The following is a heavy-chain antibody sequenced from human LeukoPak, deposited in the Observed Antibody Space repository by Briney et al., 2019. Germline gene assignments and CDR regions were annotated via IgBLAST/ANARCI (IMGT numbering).Heavy chain of an antibody. CDR2: IIPIFGTA. V-gene: IGHV1-69*05. CDR1: GGTFSSYA. Sequence: WASVKVSCKASGGTFSSYAISWVRQAPGRGLEWMGGIIPIFGTANYAQKFQGRVTITTDESTSTAYMELSSLRSEDTAVYYCARESSEWAAADHWGQGTLVTVSS. J-gene: IGHJ4*02. CDR3: ARESSEWAAADH. D-gene: IGHD6-13*01.